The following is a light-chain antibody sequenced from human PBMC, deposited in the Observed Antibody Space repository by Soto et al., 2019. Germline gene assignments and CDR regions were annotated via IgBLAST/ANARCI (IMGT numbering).Light chain of an antibody. V-gene: IGLV2-23*02. Sequence: QSVLTQPASVSGSPGQSIAISCTGTSSDVGSYNLVSWYQQHPGKAPKLMIYDVSKRPSGVSNRFSGSKSGNTASLKISGLQAEDEADYCCCSYAGSSTFSYVFGTGTKVTVL. J-gene: IGLJ1*01. CDR1: SSDVGSYNL. CDR2: DVS. CDR3: CSYAGSSTFSYV.